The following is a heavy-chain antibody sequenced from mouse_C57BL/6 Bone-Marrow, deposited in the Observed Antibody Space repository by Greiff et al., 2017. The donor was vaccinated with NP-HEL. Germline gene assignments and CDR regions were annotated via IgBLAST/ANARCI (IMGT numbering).Heavy chain of an antibody. V-gene: IGHV1-76*01. D-gene: IGHD1-1*01. Sequence: VQLQQSGAELVRPGASVKLSCKASGYTFTDYYINWVKQRPGQGLEWIARIYPGSGNTYYNEKFKGKATLTAEKSSSTAYMQLSSLTSEDSAVYFCARRGYYYCSHAMDYWGQGTSVTVSS. CDR3: ARRGYYYCSHAMDY. CDR1: GYTFTDYY. CDR2: IYPGSGNT. J-gene: IGHJ4*01.